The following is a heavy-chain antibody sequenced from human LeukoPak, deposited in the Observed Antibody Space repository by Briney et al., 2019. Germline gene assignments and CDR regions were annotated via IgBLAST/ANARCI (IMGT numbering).Heavy chain of an antibody. Sequence: SETLSLTCTVSGAYISSYYWSWIRQPPGKGLEWIGYIYYTGSTKDNPSLKGRVTMSVDTFEKQFSLKLRSVTAADTAVYYCARVRFLEWPAPMDVWGKGTTVTVSS. CDR2: IYYTGST. D-gene: IGHD3-3*01. J-gene: IGHJ6*03. V-gene: IGHV4-59*01. CDR3: ARVRFLEWPAPMDV. CDR1: GAYISSYY.